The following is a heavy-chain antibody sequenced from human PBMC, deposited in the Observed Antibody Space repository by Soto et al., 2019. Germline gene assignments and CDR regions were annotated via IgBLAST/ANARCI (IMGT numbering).Heavy chain of an antibody. CDR3: VRQSAVAAPPYYYGMDV. V-gene: IGHV5-10-1*01. CDR1: GYSFTSYW. Sequence: GESLKISCKGSGYSFTSYWISWVRQMPGKGLEWMGRIDPSDSYTNYSPSFQGHVTISADKSIGTAYLQWSSLKASDTAMYYCVRQSAVAAPPYYYGMDVWGQGTTVTVSS. D-gene: IGHD6-19*01. J-gene: IGHJ6*02. CDR2: IDPSDSYT.